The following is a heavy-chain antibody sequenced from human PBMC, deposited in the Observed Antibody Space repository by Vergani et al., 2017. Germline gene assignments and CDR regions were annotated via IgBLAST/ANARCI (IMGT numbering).Heavy chain of an antibody. CDR1: GGSFSSGDYY. Sequence: QVQLQESGPGLVKPSQTLSLPCPVSGGSFSSGDYYWGWIRQPPGKGLEWIGYIYYSGSTYYNPSLKSRVTISVDTSKNQFALKLSSVTAADTAVYYCERSHSSSWYGGYWGQGTLVTVSS. CDR3: ERSHSSSWYGGY. V-gene: IGHV4-30-4*01. CDR2: IYYSGST. J-gene: IGHJ4*02. D-gene: IGHD6-13*01.